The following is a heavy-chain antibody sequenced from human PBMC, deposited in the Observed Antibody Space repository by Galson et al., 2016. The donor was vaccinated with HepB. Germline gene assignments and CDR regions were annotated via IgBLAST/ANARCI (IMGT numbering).Heavy chain of an antibody. CDR1: GFTFKNFG. CDR2: ICGSCGDI. D-gene: IGHD2/OR15-2a*01. V-gene: IGHV3-23*01. Sequence: SLRLSCAASGFTFKNFGMTWVRQAPGKGLEWVSTICGSCGDIDYADSVQGRFTISRDNSKNTLSLQMNSLRAEDTATYYYAIDPSHWFENPFALWSQGTLVTVSS. CDR3: AIDPSHWFENPFAL. J-gene: IGHJ4*02.